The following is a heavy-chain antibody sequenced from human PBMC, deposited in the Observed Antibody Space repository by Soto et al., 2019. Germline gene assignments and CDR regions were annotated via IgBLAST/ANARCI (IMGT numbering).Heavy chain of an antibody. D-gene: IGHD1-1*01. CDR1: GFSLTTTSMG. J-gene: IGHJ4*02. Sequence: QITSKESGPPLVRPAQPLTLTCAFSGFSLTTTSMGVAWIRQPPGKALEWLAPIYWDDDQRYSPSLKDRLTISKDTPRSRVVLTISNMNPEDTGTYFCAHAGHHDLLSFDHWGPGTLVTVSS. CDR3: AHAGHHDLLSFDH. V-gene: IGHV2-5*02. CDR2: IYWDDDQ.